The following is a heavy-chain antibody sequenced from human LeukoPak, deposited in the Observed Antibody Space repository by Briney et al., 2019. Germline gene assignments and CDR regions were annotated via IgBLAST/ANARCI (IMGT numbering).Heavy chain of an antibody. V-gene: IGHV4-39*07. Sequence: SETLSLTCTVSGGSISSSSYYWGWIRQPPGKGLEWIGSIYCSGRTYYNPSIKSRVTISVDTSKNQFSLQLSSVTAADTAVYYCARDGYGSGSYVYYYYYGMDVWGQGTTVTVSS. CDR3: ARDGYGSGSYVYYYYYGMDV. CDR2: IYCSGRT. J-gene: IGHJ6*02. CDR1: GGSISSSSYY. D-gene: IGHD3-10*01.